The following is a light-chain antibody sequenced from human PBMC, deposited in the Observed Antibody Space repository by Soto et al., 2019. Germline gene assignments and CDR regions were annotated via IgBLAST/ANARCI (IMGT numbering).Light chain of an antibody. J-gene: IGKJ3*01. CDR2: ATS. V-gene: IGKV1-27*01. CDR3: QKYNSAPFT. CDR1: QGITNY. Sequence: DIQMTQSPSSLSASVGDRVTITCRASQGITNYLAWYQQQPGQVPKLLIYATSTVQSGVTSRFSGSGSGTDFTLTSSSLQPEDVATYYWQKYNSAPFTFGPGTKVDIK.